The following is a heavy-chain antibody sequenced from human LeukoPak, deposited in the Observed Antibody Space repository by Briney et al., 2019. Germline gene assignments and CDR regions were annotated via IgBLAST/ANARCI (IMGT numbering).Heavy chain of an antibody. V-gene: IGHV4-34*01. Sequence: PSETLSLTCAVYGGSLSGYYWSWILQPPGKGLEWIGEINHSGSTNYNPSLKSRVTISVDTSKNQFSLKLSSVTAADTAVYYCARAIAAIDYWGQGTLVTVSS. D-gene: IGHD6-13*01. CDR1: GGSLSGYY. CDR3: ARAIAAIDY. CDR2: INHSGST. J-gene: IGHJ4*02.